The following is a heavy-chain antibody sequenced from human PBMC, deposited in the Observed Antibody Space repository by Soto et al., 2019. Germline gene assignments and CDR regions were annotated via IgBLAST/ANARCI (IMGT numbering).Heavy chain of an antibody. CDR2: IYYSGRT. CDR3: ARHEGGVAADRSLDY. D-gene: IGHD2-2*01. J-gene: IGHJ4*02. CDR1: GGSVRSSSYY. V-gene: IGHV4-39*01. Sequence: PSETLSLTCTVSGGSVRSSSYYWGWIRQPPGKGLEWIASIYYSGRTHNNPALKSRVTMSIDTYTNQFSLKMNSVTAADTAVYYCARHEGGVAADRSLDYWGQGTLVTVSS.